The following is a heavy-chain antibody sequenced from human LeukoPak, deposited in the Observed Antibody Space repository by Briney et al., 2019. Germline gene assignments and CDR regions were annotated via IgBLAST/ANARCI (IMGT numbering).Heavy chain of an antibody. CDR2: IYTSGST. CDR1: GGSISSYY. D-gene: IGHD3-10*01. V-gene: IGHV4-4*07. Sequence: PSETLSLTCTVSGGSISSYYWSWIRQPAGKGLEWIGRIYTSGSTNYNPSLKSRVTMSVDTSKNQFSLKLSSVTAADTAVYYCARSGSYPYYYYMDVWGKGTTVTISS. CDR3: ARSGSYPYYYYMDV. J-gene: IGHJ6*03.